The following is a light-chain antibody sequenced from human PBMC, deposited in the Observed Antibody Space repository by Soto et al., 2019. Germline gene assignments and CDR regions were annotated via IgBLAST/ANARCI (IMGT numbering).Light chain of an antibody. Sequence: EIGLTPSPGTLSLSPGERATLFCRANQTLNLNYLAWYQQKPGQAPRLLIYDASTRATGTPDRFSGTGSATDFTLIISRLEPEDFAVYYCHQYYRTPRTFGQGTKVDIK. V-gene: IGKV3-20*01. CDR2: DAS. J-gene: IGKJ1*01. CDR3: HQYYRTPRT. CDR1: QTLNLNY.